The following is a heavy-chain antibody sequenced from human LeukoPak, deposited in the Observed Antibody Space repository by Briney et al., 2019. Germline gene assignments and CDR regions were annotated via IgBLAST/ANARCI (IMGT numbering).Heavy chain of an antibody. J-gene: IGHJ3*02. CDR2: ISSSSSSTI. CDR1: GFTFSSYS. D-gene: IGHD3-9*01. V-gene: IGHV3-48*04. CDR3: ARGGSPYYDILTGDNAFDI. Sequence: GGSLRLSCAASGFTFSSYSMNWVRQAPGKGLEWVSYISSSSSSTIYYADSVKGRFTISRDNAKNSLYLQMNSLRAEDTAVYYCARGGSPYYDILTGDNAFDIWGQGTMVTVSS.